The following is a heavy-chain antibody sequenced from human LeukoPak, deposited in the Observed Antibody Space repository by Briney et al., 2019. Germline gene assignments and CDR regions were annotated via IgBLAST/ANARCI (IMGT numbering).Heavy chain of an antibody. Sequence: GGSLRLSCAASGFTVSSNYMSWVRQAPGKGLEWVSVIYSGGSTYYADSVKGRFTISRDNSKNTLYLQMNSLRSEDTAVYYCAREETDGIAADYYYGMDVWGQGTTVTVSS. V-gene: IGHV3-53*05. CDR2: IYSGGST. CDR3: AREETDGIAADYYYGMDV. J-gene: IGHJ6*02. CDR1: GFTVSSNY. D-gene: IGHD6-13*01.